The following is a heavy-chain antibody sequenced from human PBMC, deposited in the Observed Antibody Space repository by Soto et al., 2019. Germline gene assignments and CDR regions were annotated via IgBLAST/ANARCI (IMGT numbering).Heavy chain of an antibody. Sequence: QVQLVESGGGVVQPGRSLSLSCAASQLTFNNYAMHWVRQAPGKGLEWVAVISDDGHNKYYADSVRGRFTISRDNSKNTVYLNMNSLRVDDTAVYYCAKDLNVKTYVPYGMDVWGQGTTVTVSS. CDR2: ISDDGHNK. J-gene: IGHJ6*02. V-gene: IGHV3-30*18. D-gene: IGHD3-10*02. CDR3: AKDLNVKTYVPYGMDV. CDR1: QLTFNNYA.